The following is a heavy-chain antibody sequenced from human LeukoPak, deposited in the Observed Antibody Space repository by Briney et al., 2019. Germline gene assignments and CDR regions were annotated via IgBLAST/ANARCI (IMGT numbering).Heavy chain of an antibody. CDR2: IYYGGST. D-gene: IGHD6-6*01. Sequence: PSETLSLTCTVSGGSISSYYWSWIRQPPGKGLEWIGYIYYGGSTNYNPSLKSRVTISVDTSKNQFSLKLSSVTAADTAVYYFARGSSSSSFFFDYWGQGTLVTVSS. J-gene: IGHJ4*02. CDR1: GGSISSYY. V-gene: IGHV4-59*01. CDR3: ARGSSSSSFFFDY.